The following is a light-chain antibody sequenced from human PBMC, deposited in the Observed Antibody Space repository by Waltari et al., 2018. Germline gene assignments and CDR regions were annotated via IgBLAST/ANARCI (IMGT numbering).Light chain of an antibody. CDR1: QAISDDY. CDR3: QRYNSAPCT. Sequence: DFEITRSTSCLSASVRDPVTITCLSSQAISDDYLAWYQQRPGKAPELLIYLASTLQFRLPSRSRGSGSGKASTLTITSRQPEHVATHYCQRYNSAPCTLGQGT. V-gene: IGKV1-27*01. J-gene: IGKJ5*01. CDR2: LAS.